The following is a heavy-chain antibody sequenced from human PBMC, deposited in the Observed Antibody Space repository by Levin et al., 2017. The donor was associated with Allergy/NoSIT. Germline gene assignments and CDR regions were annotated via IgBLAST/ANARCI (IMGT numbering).Heavy chain of an antibody. Sequence: SETLSLTCTVSGGSISSSTHYWGWVRQAPGKGLEWIGSIYNSGVTYYNPSLESRVTISVDRFQTQFSLKLRSVTAAETAVYYCASERKLIGARAPFDYWGQGTLVTVSS. CDR2: IYNSGVT. D-gene: IGHD6-6*01. CDR1: GGSISSSTHY. V-gene: IGHV4-39*07. CDR3: ASERKLIGARAPFDY. J-gene: IGHJ4*02.